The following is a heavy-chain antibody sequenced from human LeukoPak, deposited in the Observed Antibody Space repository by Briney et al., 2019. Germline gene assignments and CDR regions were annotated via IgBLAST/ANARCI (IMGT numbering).Heavy chain of an antibody. V-gene: IGHV1-8*03. CDR2: MNPNSGST. D-gene: IGHD3-10*01. Sequence: ASAKVSCKASGYTFTSYDINWVRQATGQGLEWMGWMNPNSGSTGYAQKFQGRVTITRNTSISTAYMELSSLRSEDTAVYYCARVGDRLLFDYWGQGTLVTVSS. CDR1: GYTFTSYD. CDR3: ARVGDRLLFDY. J-gene: IGHJ4*02.